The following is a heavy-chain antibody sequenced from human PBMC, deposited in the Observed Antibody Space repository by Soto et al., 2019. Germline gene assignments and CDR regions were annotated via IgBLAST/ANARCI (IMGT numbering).Heavy chain of an antibody. CDR2: ISAYNGNT. V-gene: IGHV1-18*01. CDR1: GYTFTSYG. Sequence: QVQLVQSGAEVKKPGASVKVSCKASGYTFTSYGISWVRQAPGQGLEWMGWISAYNGNTNYAQKLQGRVTMTTDTSTSTAYRELRSLXXXXXXXXXXXXXXXXXXXXXXGQGTLVTVSS. J-gene: IGHJ4*02. CDR3: XXXXXXXXXXX.